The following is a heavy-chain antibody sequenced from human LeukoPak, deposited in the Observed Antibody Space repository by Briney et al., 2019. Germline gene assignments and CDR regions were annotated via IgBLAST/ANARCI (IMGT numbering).Heavy chain of an antibody. Sequence: SMKVSCKASGGTFSSYAISWVRQAPGQGLEWMGGIIPIFGTANYAQKFQGRVTITADESTSTAYMELSSLRSEDTAVYYCASEYSSSPLYYDSSGSPLDYWGQGTLVTVSS. CDR2: IIPIFGTA. J-gene: IGHJ4*02. CDR1: GGTFSSYA. V-gene: IGHV1-69*13. D-gene: IGHD3-22*01. CDR3: ASEYSSSPLYYDSSGSPLDY.